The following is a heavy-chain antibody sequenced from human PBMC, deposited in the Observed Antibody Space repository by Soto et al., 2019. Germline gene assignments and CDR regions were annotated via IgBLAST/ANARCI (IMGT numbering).Heavy chain of an antibody. J-gene: IGHJ4*02. CDR3: ERDVNDSSGSQGFDY. Sequence: PSETLSLTCTVIGDSVSSNNYYWSWIGQRPGKGLEWIGYIHYSGDSYDNPSLTSRITMSMDVSKNQFSLNLRSVTAAETEIYYRERDVNDSSGSQGFDYWGQGNMITVS. D-gene: IGHD3-22*01. CDR2: IHYSGDS. V-gene: IGHV4-31*03. CDR1: GDSVSSNNYY.